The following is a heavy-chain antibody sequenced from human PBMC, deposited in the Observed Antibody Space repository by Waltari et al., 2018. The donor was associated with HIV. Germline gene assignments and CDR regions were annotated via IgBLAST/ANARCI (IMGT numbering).Heavy chain of an antibody. CDR2: IYHSGST. D-gene: IGHD5-12*01. V-gene: IGHV4-38-2*01. J-gene: IGHJ6*02. Sequence: QVQLQESGPGLVKPSETLSLTCAVSGYSISSASYWGWSWQPPGKGLEWIGSIYHSGSTYYNPSLKSRVTISVDTSKNQFSLKLSSVTAADTAVYYCASPQGGGGFKGMDVWGQGTTVTVSS. CDR1: GYSISSASY. CDR3: ASPQGGGGFKGMDV.